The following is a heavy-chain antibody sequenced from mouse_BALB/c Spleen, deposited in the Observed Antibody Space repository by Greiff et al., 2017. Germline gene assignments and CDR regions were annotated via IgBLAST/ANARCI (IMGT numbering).Heavy chain of an antibody. Sequence: EVQRVESGPGLVKPSQSLSLTCTVTGYSITSDYAWTWLRQFPGNKLEWMGYISYSGSTSYNPSLKSRISITRDTSRNQFFLQLNSVTTEDTATYYCAREGDYGYDGGYYAMDYWGQGTSVTVSA. D-gene: IGHD2-2*01. CDR1: GYSITSDYA. J-gene: IGHJ4*01. CDR2: ISYSGST. CDR3: AREGDYGYDGGYYAMDY. V-gene: IGHV3-2*02.